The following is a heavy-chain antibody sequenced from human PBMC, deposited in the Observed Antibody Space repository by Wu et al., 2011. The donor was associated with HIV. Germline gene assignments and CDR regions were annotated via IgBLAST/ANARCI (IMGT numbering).Heavy chain of an antibody. Sequence: QVQLVQSGAEVKKPGSSVKVSCKASGGTFSSYAISWVRQAPGQGLEWMGGIIPIFGTANYAQKFQGRVTITADKSTSTAYMELSSLRSEDTAVYYCARRGGGXNRTTNFDYWAREPGHVSS. D-gene: IGHD1-14*01. CDR3: ARRGGGXNRTTNFDY. V-gene: IGHV1-69*14. CDR1: GGTFSSYA. CDR2: IIPIFGTA. J-gene: IGHJ4*02.